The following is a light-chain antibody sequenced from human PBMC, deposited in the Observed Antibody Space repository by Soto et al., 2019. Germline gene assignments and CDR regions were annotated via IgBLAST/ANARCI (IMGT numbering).Light chain of an antibody. J-gene: IGLJ1*01. CDR1: NSDVGGYNY. V-gene: IGLV2-8*01. CDR3: CSYTGSGNYV. Sequence: QSVLTQPPSASGSPGQSVTISCTGTNSDVGGYNYVSWYQQHPGKGPKLMISEVNKRPSGVPDRFSGSKSGNTAFLTVSGLLAEDEADYYCCSYTGSGNYVFGPGTKVTVL. CDR2: EVN.